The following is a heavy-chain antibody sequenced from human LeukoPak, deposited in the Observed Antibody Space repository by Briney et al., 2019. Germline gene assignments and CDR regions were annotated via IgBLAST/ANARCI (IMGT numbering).Heavy chain of an antibody. Sequence: SETLSLSCAGSGGSISTNYWSWIRQTPGKGLEWIGYILTGGSAKYNPPLESRFSMSVDTSKNQLSLNLTSVTAADTAVYYCARQAGSRHFDLWGRGTLVKVSS. J-gene: IGHJ2*01. CDR2: ILTGGSA. CDR3: ARQAGSRHFDL. CDR1: GGSISTNY. V-gene: IGHV4-4*09. D-gene: IGHD3-10*01.